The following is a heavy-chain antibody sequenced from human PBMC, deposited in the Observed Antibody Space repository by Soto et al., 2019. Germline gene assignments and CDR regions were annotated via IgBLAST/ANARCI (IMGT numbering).Heavy chain of an antibody. Sequence: QVQLVESGGGVVQPGRSLRLSCAASGFTFSSYDMHWVRQAPGKGLEWVAVISNDGSNKYYADSVKGRFTISRDNSKNTLYLQMNSLRAEDTAVYYCAKDTGSSWGLRYYYGMDVWGQGTSVTVSS. CDR3: AKDTGSSWGLRYYYGMDV. CDR2: ISNDGSNK. J-gene: IGHJ6*02. CDR1: GFTFSSYD. D-gene: IGHD6-13*01. V-gene: IGHV3-30*18.